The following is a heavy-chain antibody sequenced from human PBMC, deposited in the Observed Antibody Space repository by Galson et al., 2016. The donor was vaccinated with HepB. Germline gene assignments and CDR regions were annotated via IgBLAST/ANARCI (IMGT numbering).Heavy chain of an antibody. V-gene: IGHV3-48*02. J-gene: IGHJ6*02. Sequence: SLRLSCAASGFTFSSYSMIWVRQAPGKGLEWVSYISSSSSTIYYADSVKGRFTISRDNAKNSLYLQMNSLRDEDTAVYYCARVRVEIQWFGEVHGMDVWGQGTTVTVSS. D-gene: IGHD3-10*01. CDR1: GFTFSSYS. CDR3: ARVRVEIQWFGEVHGMDV. CDR2: ISSSSSTI.